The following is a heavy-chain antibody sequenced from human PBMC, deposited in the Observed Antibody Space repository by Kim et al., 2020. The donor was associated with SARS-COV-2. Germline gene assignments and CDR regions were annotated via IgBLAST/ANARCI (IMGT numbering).Heavy chain of an antibody. CDR3: ARAGYSYGLWSYYYYGMDV. V-gene: IGHV3-74*01. D-gene: IGHD5-18*01. CDR2: INSDGSST. Sequence: GGSLRLSCAASGFTFSSYWMHWVRQAPGKGLVWVSRINSDGSSTSYADSVKGRFTISRDNAKNTLYLQMNSLRAEDTAVYYCARAGYSYGLWSYYYYGMDVWGQGTTVTVSS. J-gene: IGHJ6*02. CDR1: GFTFSSYW.